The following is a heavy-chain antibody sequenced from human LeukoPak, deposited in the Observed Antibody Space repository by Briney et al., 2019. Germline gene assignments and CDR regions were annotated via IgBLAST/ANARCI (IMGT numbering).Heavy chain of an antibody. CDR2: ISYDGSNK. J-gene: IGHJ4*02. Sequence: GGSLRLSCAASGFTFSSYGMHWVRQAPGKGLEWVAVISYDGSNKYYADSVKGRFTISRDNSKNTMYLQMNSLRAEDTAVYYCAKGRHSSGWKSYFDYWGQGTLVTVSS. V-gene: IGHV3-30*18. CDR1: GFTFSSYG. D-gene: IGHD6-19*01. CDR3: AKGRHSSGWKSYFDY.